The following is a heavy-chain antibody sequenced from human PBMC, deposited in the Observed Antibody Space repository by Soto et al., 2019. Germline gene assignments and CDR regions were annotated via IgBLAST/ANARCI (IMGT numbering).Heavy chain of an antibody. CDR2: ISSSSSTI. CDR1: GFTFSSYS. CDR3: SRWLSGSYSGYYGMDV. D-gene: IGHD1-26*01. J-gene: IGHJ6*02. V-gene: IGHV3-48*02. Sequence: GSLRLSCAASGFTFSSYSMNWVRQAPGKGLEWVSYISSSSSTIYYADSVKGRFTISRDNAKNSLYLQMNSLRDEDTAVFYCSRWLSGSYSGYYGMDVWGQGTTVTVSS.